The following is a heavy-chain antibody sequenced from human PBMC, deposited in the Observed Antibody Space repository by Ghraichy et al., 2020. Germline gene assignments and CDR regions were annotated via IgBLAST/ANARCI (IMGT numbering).Heavy chain of an antibody. V-gene: IGHV4-59*01. D-gene: IGHD2-2*01. CDR2: IYNSRTT. Sequence: SQTLSLTCTVSGGSISSYYWSWIRQPPGKGLEWIGYIYNSRTTNYNPSLKSRVTISVDTSKNQFSLKLTSVTAADTAVYFCARSYYCATTSCYGPFYMDVWGKGTTVTVSS. CDR3: ARSYYCATTSCYGPFYMDV. J-gene: IGHJ6*03. CDR1: GGSISSYY.